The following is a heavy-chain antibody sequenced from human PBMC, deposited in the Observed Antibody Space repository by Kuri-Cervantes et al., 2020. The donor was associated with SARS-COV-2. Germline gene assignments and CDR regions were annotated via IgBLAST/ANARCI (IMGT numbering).Heavy chain of an antibody. CDR2: ISHDGKNK. V-gene: IGHV3-30*18. CDR1: GFNFSRTD. CDR3: AKDRVGVQDF. J-gene: IGHJ4*02. D-gene: IGHD2-21*01. Sequence: GRSLRLSCAASGFNFSRTDMHWVRLAPGKGLEWVAVISHDGKNKKCIASGKGRFTISRDNSQSTLYLHMKSLRSEDTAMYYCAKDRVGVQDFWGQGTLVTVSS.